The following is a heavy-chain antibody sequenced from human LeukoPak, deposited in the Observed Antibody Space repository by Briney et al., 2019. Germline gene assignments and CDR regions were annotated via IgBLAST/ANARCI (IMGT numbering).Heavy chain of an antibody. Sequence: PGGSLRLSCAASGFTFSSYAMSWVRQAPGKGLEWVSAISGSGGSTYYADSVKGRFTISRDNSKNTLYLQMNSLRAEDTAVYYCAGADYYDSSQELAFDIWGQGTMVTVSS. D-gene: IGHD3-22*01. CDR1: GFTFSSYA. CDR3: AGADYYDSSQELAFDI. V-gene: IGHV3-23*01. J-gene: IGHJ3*02. CDR2: ISGSGGST.